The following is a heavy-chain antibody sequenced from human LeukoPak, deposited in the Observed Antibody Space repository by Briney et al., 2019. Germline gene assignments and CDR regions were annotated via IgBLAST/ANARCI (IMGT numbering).Heavy chain of an antibody. D-gene: IGHD3-22*01. J-gene: IGHJ5*02. CDR3: ARDATYYYDSSGYLSWFDP. CDR1: GYTFTSYY. V-gene: IGHV1-46*01. Sequence: ASVKVSCKASGYTFTSYYMHWVRQAPGQGLEWMGIINPSGGSTSYAQKFQGRITMTRDTSTSTVSMELSSLRSEDTAVYYCARDATYYYDSSGYLSWFDPWGQGTLVTVSS. CDR2: INPSGGST.